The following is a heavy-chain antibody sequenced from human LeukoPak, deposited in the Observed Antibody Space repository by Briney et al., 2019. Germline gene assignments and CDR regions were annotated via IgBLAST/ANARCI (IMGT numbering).Heavy chain of an antibody. Sequence: GGSLRLSCAASGFTFSDYYMSWIRQAPGKGLEWVSYISSSGSTIYYADSVTGRFTISRDNAKNSLYLQMNSLRAEDTAVYYCARDPRTYYYDSSGYLDAFDIWGQGTMVTVSS. J-gene: IGHJ3*02. CDR3: ARDPRTYYYDSSGYLDAFDI. CDR2: ISSSGSTI. D-gene: IGHD3-22*01. CDR1: GFTFSDYY. V-gene: IGHV3-11*01.